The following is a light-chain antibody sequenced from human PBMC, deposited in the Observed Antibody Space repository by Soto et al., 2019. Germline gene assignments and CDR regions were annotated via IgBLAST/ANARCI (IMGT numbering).Light chain of an antibody. CDR1: QSISTW. CDR3: QQYNSYSPT. V-gene: IGKV1-5*03. J-gene: IGKJ1*01. CDR2: KAS. Sequence: DIQMTQSPSTLSASVGDRVTITCRASQSISTWLAWYQQEPGKAPKLLIHKASSLQSGVPSRFSGSGSGTDFTLTISSLHPDYFATYYCQQYNSYSPTFGRGNRVEIK.